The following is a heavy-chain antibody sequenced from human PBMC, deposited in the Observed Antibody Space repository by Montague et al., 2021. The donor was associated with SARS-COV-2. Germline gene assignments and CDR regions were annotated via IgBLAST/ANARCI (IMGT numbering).Heavy chain of an antibody. D-gene: IGHD1-20*01. CDR3: ARLTGSRVYYYHYGLDV. CDR1: GDSIRESH. V-gene: IGHV4-4*09. CDR2: IDNSGST. Sequence: SETLSLTCTVSGDSIRESHWSWIRQPPGKGLEWIGNIDNSGSTXXXPAXXXRGTLTVSASNNQFYLTLRSVTAADTAVYYCARLTGSRVYYYHYGLDVWGQGTTVTVSS. J-gene: IGHJ6*02.